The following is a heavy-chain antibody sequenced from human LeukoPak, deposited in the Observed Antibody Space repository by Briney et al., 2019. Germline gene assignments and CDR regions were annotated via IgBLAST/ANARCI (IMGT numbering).Heavy chain of an antibody. V-gene: IGHV3-74*01. CDR3: ARALVAGVTLNALDI. Sequence: PGGSLRLSCAASGFSFSSYWMHWVRQAPGKGLVWVARIQYDGSTTNYADSVKGRFTISRDNAKKTLYVQMNSLRVEDTAVYYCARALVAGVTLNALDIWGQGTMVTVSS. D-gene: IGHD2-15*01. CDR2: IQYDGSTT. CDR1: GFSFSSYW. J-gene: IGHJ3*02.